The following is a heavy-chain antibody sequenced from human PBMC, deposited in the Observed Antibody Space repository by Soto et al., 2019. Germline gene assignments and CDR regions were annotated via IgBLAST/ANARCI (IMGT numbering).Heavy chain of an antibody. Sequence: SETLSLTCTVSGGSVSSVSYYWTWIRQPPGRGLEWIGQIYYSGSTNYNPSLKSRVTMSLDTSKNQFSLKLSSVTAADTAVYYCAREFAPWGQGTLVTVSS. J-gene: IGHJ5*02. CDR3: AREFAP. V-gene: IGHV4-61*01. CDR2: IYYSGST. CDR1: GGSVSSVSYY.